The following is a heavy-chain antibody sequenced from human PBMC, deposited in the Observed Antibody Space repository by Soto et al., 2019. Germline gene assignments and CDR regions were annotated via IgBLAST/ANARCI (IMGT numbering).Heavy chain of an antibody. CDR3: ASGAAFYYDTSRY. CDR1: GFNFNIHA. V-gene: IGHV3-30-3*01. J-gene: IGHJ4*02. D-gene: IGHD3-22*01. CDR2: MSPGGNSQ. Sequence: SLRLSCAAPGFNFNIHALHWIRQAPGEGLEWVAVMSPGGNSQYYADSVKGRFTISRDTSKSTLYLQMTSLRPEDTAVYYCASGAAFYYDTSRYWGQGTLVTVSS.